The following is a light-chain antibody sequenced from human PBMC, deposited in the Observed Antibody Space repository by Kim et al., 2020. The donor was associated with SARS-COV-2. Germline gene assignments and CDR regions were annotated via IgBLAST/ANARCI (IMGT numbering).Light chain of an antibody. CDR1: SSDVGSYNV. CDR2: EVS. Sequence: QSALTQPASVSGSPGQSITISCVGTSSDVGSYNVVSWYQQHPGKATRLMIYEVSKRPSGISNRFSGSKSGNTASLTISGLQAEDEADYYCCSYAGNSILIFGGGTKVTVL. J-gene: IGLJ2*01. V-gene: IGLV2-23*02. CDR3: CSYAGNSILI.